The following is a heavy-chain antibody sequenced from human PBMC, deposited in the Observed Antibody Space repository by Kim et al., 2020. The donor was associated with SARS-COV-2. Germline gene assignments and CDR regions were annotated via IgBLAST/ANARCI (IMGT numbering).Heavy chain of an antibody. CDR3: ARYETTVTPTDAFDI. V-gene: IGHV4-59*01. J-gene: IGHJ3*02. Sequence: PSLKSRVPISVDTSKNQFSLKLSSVTAADTAVYYCARYETTVTPTDAFDIWGQGTMVTVSS. D-gene: IGHD4-17*01.